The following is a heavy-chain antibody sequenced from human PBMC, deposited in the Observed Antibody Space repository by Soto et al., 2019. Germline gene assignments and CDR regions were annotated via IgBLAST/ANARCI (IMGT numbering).Heavy chain of an antibody. J-gene: IGHJ4*02. D-gene: IGHD3-16*01. Sequence: QVQLQESGPGLVKPSETLSLTCNVSGDSMSKYYWRWVRQPAGKGLECIGRIWTSGSTNYNPSLKSRVTMSIDTSNKHFSLDLKSVTAADTAVYSCARTVGAAYYFDFWGQGVLVTVSS. CDR1: GDSMSKYY. V-gene: IGHV4-4*07. CDR2: IWTSGST. CDR3: ARTVGAAYYFDF.